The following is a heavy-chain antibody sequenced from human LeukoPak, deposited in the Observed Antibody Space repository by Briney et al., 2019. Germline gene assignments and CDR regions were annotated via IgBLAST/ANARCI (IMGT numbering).Heavy chain of an antibody. CDR1: GFTFSSYA. V-gene: IGHV3-23*01. J-gene: IGHJ4*02. CDR3: AKDLLIGCSYGSFDY. CDR2: ISGSGGST. D-gene: IGHD5-18*01. Sequence: GGSLRLSCAASGFTFSSYAMSWVRQAPGKGLEWVSAISGSGGSTYYADSVKGRFTISRDNSKNTLYLQMNSLRAEDTAVYYCAKDLLIGCSYGSFDYWGQGTLVTVSS.